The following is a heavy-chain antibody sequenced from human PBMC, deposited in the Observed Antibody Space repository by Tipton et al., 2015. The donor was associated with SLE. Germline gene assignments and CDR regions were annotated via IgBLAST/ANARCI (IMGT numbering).Heavy chain of an antibody. D-gene: IGHD4-17*01. CDR2: MNPNSGNT. CDR1: GYTFTSYD. J-gene: IGHJ4*02. CDR3: ARDSSTVTNGDY. V-gene: IGHV1-8*01. Sequence: QSGAEVKKPGASVKVSCKASGYTFTSYDINWVRQATGQGLEWMGWMNPNSGNTGYAQNFQGRVTMTRNTSISTAYMEVSSLRSEDTAVYYCARDSSTVTNGDYWGQGTLVTVSS.